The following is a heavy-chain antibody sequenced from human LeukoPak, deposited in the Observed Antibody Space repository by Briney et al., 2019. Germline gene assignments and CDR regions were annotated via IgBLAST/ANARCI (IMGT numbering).Heavy chain of an antibody. V-gene: IGHV4-30-4*01. CDR3: ARPYYYDSRIDP. D-gene: IGHD3-22*01. J-gene: IGHJ5*02. Sequence: SETLSLTCTVSGGSISSGNYYWSWIRQPPGKGLEWLGYIYYSGSTYHNPSLKSRVTISVDTSKNQFSLKLTSVTAADTAVYYCARPYYYDSRIDPWGQGTRVTVSS. CDR2: IYYSGST. CDR1: GGSISSGNYY.